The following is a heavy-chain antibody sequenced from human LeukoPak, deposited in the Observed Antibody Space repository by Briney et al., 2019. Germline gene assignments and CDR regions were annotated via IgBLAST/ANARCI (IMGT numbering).Heavy chain of an antibody. Sequence: SETLSLTCTVSGGSISSTTYYWGWIRQPPGKGLEWIGSIYYSGITYYNPSLKSRVTISVDTSKNQFSLKLSSVTAADTAVYYCARGYTYYYYMDVWGKGTTVTVSS. V-gene: IGHV4-39*07. D-gene: IGHD6-13*01. J-gene: IGHJ6*03. CDR1: GGSISSTTYY. CDR2: IYYSGIT. CDR3: ARGYTYYYYMDV.